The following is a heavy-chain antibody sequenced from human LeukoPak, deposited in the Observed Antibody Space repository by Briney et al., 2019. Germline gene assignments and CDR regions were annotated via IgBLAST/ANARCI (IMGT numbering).Heavy chain of an antibody. D-gene: IGHD3-3*01. V-gene: IGHV1-46*01. CDR2: IAPGDGGT. CDR3: ARDDAWSGNPPDSLDY. J-gene: IGHJ4*02. CDR1: GYTFTSFY. Sequence: ASVKVSCKTSGYTFTSFYIDWVRQAPGHGLEWMGIIAPGDGGTSYAQRFQGRVSLTRDTSTTTIYMEMRSLRSEDTAVYYCARDDAWSGNPPDSLDYWGQGTLVTVSS.